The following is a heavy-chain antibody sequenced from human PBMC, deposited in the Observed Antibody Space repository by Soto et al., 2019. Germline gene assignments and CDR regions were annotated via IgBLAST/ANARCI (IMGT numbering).Heavy chain of an antibody. CDR2: ISSSGSTI. D-gene: IGHD1-20*01. CDR1: GFTFSDFY. J-gene: IGHJ5*02. CDR3: ARDHYINNGRRSFDP. V-gene: IGHV3-11*01. Sequence: LRLSCAGSGFTFSDFYMSWIRQAPGKGLEWLSYISSSGSTIYYADSVKGRFTISRDNAKNSPYLQMNSLRAEDTAVYYCARDHYINNGRRSFDPWGEGTLVTVSS.